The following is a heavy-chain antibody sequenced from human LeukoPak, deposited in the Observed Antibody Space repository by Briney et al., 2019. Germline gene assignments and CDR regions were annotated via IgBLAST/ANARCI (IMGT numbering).Heavy chain of an antibody. CDR2: ISAYNGNT. V-gene: IGHV1-18*01. D-gene: IGHD3-22*01. CDR3: ARDNNRVSRYDSSGD. Sequence: GASVKVSCKASGYTFTSYGISWVRQAPGQGLEWMGWISAYNGNTNYAQKLQGRVTMTTDTSTSTAYMELRSLRSDDTAVYYCARDNNRVSRYDSSGDWGQGTLVTVSS. J-gene: IGHJ4*02. CDR1: GYTFTSYG.